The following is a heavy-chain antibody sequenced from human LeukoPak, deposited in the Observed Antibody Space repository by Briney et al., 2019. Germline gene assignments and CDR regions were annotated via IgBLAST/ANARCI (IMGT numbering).Heavy chain of an antibody. CDR2: ISSSSSTI. J-gene: IGHJ3*01. V-gene: IGHV3-48*01. Sequence: GGSLRLSCAASGFTFSSYSMNWVRQAPGKGLEWVSYISSSSSTIYYADSVKGRFTISRDNAKNSLYLQTNSLRAEDTAVYYCARDAPIEAYCGGDCYSAWGQGTMVTVSS. CDR3: ARDAPIEAYCGGDCYSA. D-gene: IGHD2-21*02. CDR1: GFTFSSYS.